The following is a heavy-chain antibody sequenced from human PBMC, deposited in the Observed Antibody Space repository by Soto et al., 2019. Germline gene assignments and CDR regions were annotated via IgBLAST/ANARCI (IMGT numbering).Heavy chain of an antibody. CDR2: INHSGST. CDR1: GGSFSGYY. CDR3: ARLAASVFGFSLNYGMDV. J-gene: IGHJ6*02. Sequence: SSETLSLTCAVYGGSFSGYYWSWIRQPPGKGLEWIGEINHSGSTNYNPSLKSRVTISVDTSKNQFSLKLSSVTAADTAVYYCARLAASVFGFSLNYGMDVWGQGTTVTVSS. D-gene: IGHD6-6*01. V-gene: IGHV4-34*01.